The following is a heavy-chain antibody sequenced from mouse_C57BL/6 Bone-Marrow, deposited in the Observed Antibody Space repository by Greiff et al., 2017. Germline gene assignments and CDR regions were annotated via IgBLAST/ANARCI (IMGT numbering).Heavy chain of an antibody. V-gene: IGHV5-9-1*02. CDR1: GFTFSSYA. D-gene: IGHD1-1*01. Sequence: EVHLVESGEGLLKPGGSLKLSCAASGFTFSSYAMSWVRQTPEKRLEWVAYISSGGDYIYYADTVKGRFTISRDNARNTLYLQMSSLKSEDTAMYYCTRERGYGSSPYYFDYWGQGTTLTVSS. J-gene: IGHJ2*01. CDR2: ISSGGDYI. CDR3: TRERGYGSSPYYFDY.